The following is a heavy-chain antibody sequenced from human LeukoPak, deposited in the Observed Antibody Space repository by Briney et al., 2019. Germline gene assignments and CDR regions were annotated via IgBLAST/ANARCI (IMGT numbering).Heavy chain of an antibody. V-gene: IGHV4-4*09. CDR3: ARSRGDY. D-gene: IGHD6-13*01. J-gene: IGHJ4*02. CDR1: GGSISSYY. CDR2: IYTSGST. Sequence: KTSETLSVNCTVSGGSISSYYWSWIRQPPGKGLEWIGYIYTSGSTNYNPSLKSRVTISVDTSKNQFSLKLSSVTAADTAVYYCARSRGDYWGQGTLVTVSS.